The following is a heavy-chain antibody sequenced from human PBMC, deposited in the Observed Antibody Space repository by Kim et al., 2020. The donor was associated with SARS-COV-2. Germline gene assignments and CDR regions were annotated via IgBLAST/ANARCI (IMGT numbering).Heavy chain of an antibody. J-gene: IGHJ4*02. D-gene: IGHD6-19*01. CDR2: IKQDGSEK. Sequence: GGSLRLSCAASGFTFSSYWMSWVRQAPGKGLEWVANIKQDGSEKYYVDSVKGRFTISRDNAKNSLYLQMNSLRAEDTAVYYCARDCLIAVAGPADYWGQGTLVTVSS. CDR1: GFTFSSYW. CDR3: ARDCLIAVAGPADY. V-gene: IGHV3-7*03.